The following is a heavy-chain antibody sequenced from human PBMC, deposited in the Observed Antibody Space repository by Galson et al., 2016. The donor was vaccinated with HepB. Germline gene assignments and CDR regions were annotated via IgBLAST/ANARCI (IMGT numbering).Heavy chain of an antibody. D-gene: IGHD2-2*01. CDR2: IYHTGVT. J-gene: IGHJ4*02. Sequence: ETLSLTCAVSGGSISSSNWWSWVRQPPEKGLEWIGQIYHTGVTNYNPSLPSRASISVDKSKNLFSLKLNPVTAADTAVYYCAGVVPAAIASHFDFWGQGTLVTVFS. CDR3: AGVVPAAIASHFDF. V-gene: IGHV4-4*02. CDR1: GGSISSSNW.